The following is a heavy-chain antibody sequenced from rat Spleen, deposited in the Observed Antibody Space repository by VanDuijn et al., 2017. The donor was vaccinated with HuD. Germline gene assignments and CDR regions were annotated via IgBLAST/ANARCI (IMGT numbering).Heavy chain of an antibody. CDR1: GFSLTSNG. V-gene: IGHV2S12*01. CDR3: TRSLGYSSYVMDA. D-gene: IGHD1-2*01. Sequence: QVQLVESGPGLVQPSQTLSLTCTVSGFSLTSNGISWVRQPPGKGLEWIAAISSGGNTYYNSALKSRLSSSRDTSKSQVFLKMNSLQTEDTAIYFCTRSLGYSSYVMDAWGQGVMVTVSS. J-gene: IGHJ2*01. CDR2: ISSGGNT.